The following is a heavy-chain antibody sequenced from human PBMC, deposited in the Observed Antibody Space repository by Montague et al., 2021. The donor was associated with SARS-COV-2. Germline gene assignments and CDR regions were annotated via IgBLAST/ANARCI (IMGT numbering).Heavy chain of an antibody. CDR1: GDSISSFY. V-gene: IGHV4-4*07. CDR2: IYASGGT. Sequence: SETLSLTCTVSGDSISSFYWNWIRQPAGKGLEWIGRIYASGGTNXNPSLKSRVTMSLDTSKNQFSLKLNSLTAAATAVYYCGRGVVAATPLVDYWGRGTLVTVSS. CDR3: GRGVVAATPLVDY. D-gene: IGHD2-15*01. J-gene: IGHJ4*02.